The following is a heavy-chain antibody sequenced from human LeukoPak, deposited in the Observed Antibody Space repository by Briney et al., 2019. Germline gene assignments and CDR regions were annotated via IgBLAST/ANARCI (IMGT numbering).Heavy chain of an antibody. D-gene: IGHD6-19*01. CDR2: ISWNSGSI. Sequence: GGSLRLSCAASGFTFDDYAMHWVRQAPGKGLEWVSGISWNSGSIGYADSVKGRFTISRDNAKNSLYLQMNSLRAEDTALYYCAKDMHSSGWANLVYWGQGTLVTVSS. J-gene: IGHJ4*02. V-gene: IGHV3-9*01. CDR3: AKDMHSSGWANLVY. CDR1: GFTFDDYA.